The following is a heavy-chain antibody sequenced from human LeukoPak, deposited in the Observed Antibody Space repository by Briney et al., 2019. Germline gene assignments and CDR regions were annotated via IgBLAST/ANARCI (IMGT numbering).Heavy chain of an antibody. CDR2: ISSSSSYI. CDR3: AREGAIVGNAFDL. Sequence: GGSLRLSCAASGFTFSSYSMNWVRQAPGKGLEWVSSISSSSSYIYYADSVKGRFTISRDNSKKSLYLQMNGLRPDDTALYYCAREGAIVGNAFDLWGLGTMVIVSS. V-gene: IGHV3-21*01. J-gene: IGHJ3*01. CDR1: GFTFSSYS. D-gene: IGHD3-16*02.